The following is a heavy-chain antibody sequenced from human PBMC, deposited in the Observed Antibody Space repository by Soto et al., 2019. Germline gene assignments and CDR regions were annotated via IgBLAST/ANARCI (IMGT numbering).Heavy chain of an antibody. CDR3: ARAGGRYCTGGSCQVDY. V-gene: IGHV4-39*01. D-gene: IGHD2-15*01. CDR1: GGSISSSSYY. CDR2: IYYSGNT. Sequence: QLQLQESGPGLVKPSETLSLTCTVSGGSISSSSYYWGWIRQPPGKGLEWIGSIYYSGNTYYTPALKRRVTMSAATSKNQFALRLSSVTAADTAVYYCARAGGRYCTGGSCQVDYWGQGTLVTVSS. J-gene: IGHJ4*02.